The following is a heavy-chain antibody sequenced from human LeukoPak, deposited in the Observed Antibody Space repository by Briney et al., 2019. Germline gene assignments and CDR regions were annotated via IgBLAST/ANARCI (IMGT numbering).Heavy chain of an antibody. CDR3: ARDGIAAAGTVVY. D-gene: IGHD6-13*01. CDR2: ISSSSSSYI. Sequence: GGSLRLSCAASGFTFSSYSMNWVRQAPGKGLEWVSSISSSSSSYIYYADSVKGRFTISRDDAKNSLYLQMNSLRAEDTAVYYCARDGIAAAGTVVYWGQGTLVTVSS. CDR1: GFTFSSYS. V-gene: IGHV3-21*01. J-gene: IGHJ4*02.